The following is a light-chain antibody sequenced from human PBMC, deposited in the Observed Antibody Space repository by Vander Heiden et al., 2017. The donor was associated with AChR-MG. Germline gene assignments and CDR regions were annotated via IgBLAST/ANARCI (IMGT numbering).Light chain of an antibody. CDR2: STN. CDR1: TGAVTSGHD. J-gene: IGLJ3*02. CDR3: LFFYGVGWV. V-gene: IGLV7-43*01. Sequence: QTVVTQEPSLTVSPGGTVTLTCSSTTGAVTSGHDPNWFQQKPGQAPRALIYSTNNRHSWTHARFSGSLLGGKAALTLSGVQSEDEADYYCLFFYGVGWVFGGGTKLTVL.